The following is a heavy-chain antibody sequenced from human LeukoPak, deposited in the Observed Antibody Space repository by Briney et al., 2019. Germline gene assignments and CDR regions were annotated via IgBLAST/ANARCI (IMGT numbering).Heavy chain of an antibody. CDR3: ARASHPYYNYYYMDV. CDR1: GFTFSSYG. Sequence: GGSLRLSCAASGFTFSSYGMHWVRQAPGKGLEWVAVIRYDGSNKYYADSVKGRFTISRDNSKNTLYLQMNSLRAEDTAVYYCARASHPYYNYYYMDVWGKGTTATVSS. J-gene: IGHJ6*03. V-gene: IGHV3-33*01. CDR2: IRYDGSNK.